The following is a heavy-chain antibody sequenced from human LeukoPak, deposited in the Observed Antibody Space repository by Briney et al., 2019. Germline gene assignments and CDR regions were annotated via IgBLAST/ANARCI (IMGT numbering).Heavy chain of an antibody. D-gene: IGHD6-6*01. J-gene: IGHJ4*02. CDR3: STAATLSIAARPDGFDY. CDR1: GFSFSRYS. V-gene: IGHV3-23*01. Sequence: GGSLRLSCTASGFSFSRYSMNWVRQAPGKGLEWVSAISGSGGSTYYADSVKGRFTISRDNSKNTLYLQMNSLRAEDTAVYYCSTAATLSIAARPDGFDYWGQGTLVTVSS. CDR2: ISGSGGST.